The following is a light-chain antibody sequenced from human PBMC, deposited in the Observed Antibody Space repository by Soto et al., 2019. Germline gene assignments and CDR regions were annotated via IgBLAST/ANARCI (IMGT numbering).Light chain of an antibody. CDR2: DNN. V-gene: IGLV1-51*01. CDR1: SSNIGNNY. CDR3: GTWDSSLSAVV. Sequence: QSVLTQPPSVSAAPGQKVTISCSGSSSNIGNNYVSWYQQLPGTAPKLLIYDNNXRPSGIPDRFSGSKSGTSATLGITGLXXXXXXXXXCGTWDSSLSAVVFGGGTKLTVL. J-gene: IGLJ2*01.